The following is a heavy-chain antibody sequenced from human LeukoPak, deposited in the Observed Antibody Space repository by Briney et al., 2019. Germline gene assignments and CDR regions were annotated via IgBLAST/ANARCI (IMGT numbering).Heavy chain of an antibody. D-gene: IGHD2-2*02. CDR1: GFNLHRHA. CDR2: IRSDSSTT. Sequence: GGSLTLSCAASGFNLHRHAMSWVRQTPGKGLEWVADIRSDSSTTAYADSVEGRFTISRDNSRMTLYLQMNSLRAEDTAVYYCANLLLNTHMDVWGKGTTVTVSS. CDR3: ANLLLNTHMDV. J-gene: IGHJ6*03. V-gene: IGHV3-23*01.